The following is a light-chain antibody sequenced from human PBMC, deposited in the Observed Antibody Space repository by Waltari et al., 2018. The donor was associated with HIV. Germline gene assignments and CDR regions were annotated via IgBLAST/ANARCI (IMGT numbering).Light chain of an antibody. CDR2: DDA. CDR3: QVWDFTTDHVV. V-gene: IGLV3-21*03. J-gene: IGLJ3*02. Sequence: SYILTQSPSVSVAPGKTAKISCGGDNVGSKRVHWYQQKPGQAHLLVSYDDAARPAGIPARFSGSNSGNTATLTITRVEVGDEADYYCQVWDFTTDHVVFGGGTKLTVL. CDR1: NVGSKR.